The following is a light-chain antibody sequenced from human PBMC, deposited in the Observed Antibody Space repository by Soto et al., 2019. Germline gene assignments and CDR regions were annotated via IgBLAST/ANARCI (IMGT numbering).Light chain of an antibody. CDR1: SSDVGGYNY. J-gene: IGLJ3*02. Sequence: QSALTQPRSVSGSPGQSVTISCTGTSSDVGGYNYVSWYQQHPGKAPKLMIYDVSKRPSGVPDRFSGSKSGNTASLTISGIQAEDEADYYCCSYAGSYIAWVFGGGTKLTVL. V-gene: IGLV2-11*01. CDR2: DVS. CDR3: CSYAGSYIAWV.